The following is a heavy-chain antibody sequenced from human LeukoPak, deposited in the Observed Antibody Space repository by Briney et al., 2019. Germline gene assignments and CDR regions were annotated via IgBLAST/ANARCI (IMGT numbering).Heavy chain of an antibody. CDR1: GYTFTDYY. D-gene: IGHD1-26*01. V-gene: IGHV1-2*02. CDR2: INPNSGGT. J-gene: IGHJ4*02. CDR3: ATMGATTFDH. Sequence: GASVKVSCKASGYTFTDYYIHWVRQAPGQRLEWLGWINPNSGGTNYAQKLQGSATMTRDTSIRTVYMEVSRLISDDTAVYYCATMGATTFDHWGQGTLVTVSS.